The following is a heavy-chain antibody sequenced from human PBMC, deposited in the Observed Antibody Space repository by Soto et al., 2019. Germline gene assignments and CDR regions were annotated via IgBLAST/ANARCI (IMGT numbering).Heavy chain of an antibody. V-gene: IGHV3-30*18. D-gene: IGHD6-19*01. Sequence: VQLGESGGGVVQPGRSLRLSCAASGFTFSDYAMHWVRQAPGKGLEWVAVVSHDGRNTHYADSVKGRFTISRDSSKTTVSLEMTSLRAEDTAVYYCAKGGRQWLVTSDFNYWGQGALVTVSS. J-gene: IGHJ4*02. CDR1: GFTFSDYA. CDR2: VSHDGRNT. CDR3: AKGGRQWLVTSDFNY.